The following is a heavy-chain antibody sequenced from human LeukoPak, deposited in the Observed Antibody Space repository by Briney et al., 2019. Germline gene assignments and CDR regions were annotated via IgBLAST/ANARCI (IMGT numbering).Heavy chain of an antibody. CDR1: GGSMNSYY. CDR3: AASDFWSGYRFDP. J-gene: IGHJ5*02. CDR2: MQPSGTT. V-gene: IGHV4-4*07. D-gene: IGHD3-3*01. Sequence: SETLSLTCTVSGGSMNSYYWSWIRQPAGKGLEWVGRMQPSGTTSYNPSLRSRLTMSLDTSKNQFSLELTSVTAADTAVYFCAASDFWSGYRFDPWGQGTLVTVSS.